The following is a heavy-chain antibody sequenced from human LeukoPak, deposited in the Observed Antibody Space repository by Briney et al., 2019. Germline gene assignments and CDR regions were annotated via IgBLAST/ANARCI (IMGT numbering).Heavy chain of an antibody. CDR2: ISGSGGST. J-gene: IGHJ4*02. CDR1: GFTFSSYA. D-gene: IGHD3-3*01. CDR3: AKDPSTTYYDFWSGTETDY. V-gene: IGHV3-23*01. Sequence: GRSLRPSCAASGFTFSSYAMSWVRQAPGKGLEWVSAISGSGGSTYYADSVKGRFTISRDNSKNTLYLQMNSLRAEDTAVYYCAKDPSTTYYDFWSGTETDYWGQGTLVTVSS.